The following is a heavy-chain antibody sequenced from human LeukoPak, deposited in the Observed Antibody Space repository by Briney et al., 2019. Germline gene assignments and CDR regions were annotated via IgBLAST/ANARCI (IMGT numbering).Heavy chain of an antibody. Sequence: PGGSLRLSCAASGFTFSSYSMNWVRQAPGKGLEWVSSISSSSIYIYYADSVKGRFTISRDDAKKSVYLQMNSLRAEDTAVYFCASDGGPFDHWGQGILVTVAS. CDR1: GFTFSSYS. J-gene: IGHJ4*02. CDR3: ASDGGPFDH. D-gene: IGHD3-16*01. CDR2: ISSSSIYI. V-gene: IGHV3-21*01.